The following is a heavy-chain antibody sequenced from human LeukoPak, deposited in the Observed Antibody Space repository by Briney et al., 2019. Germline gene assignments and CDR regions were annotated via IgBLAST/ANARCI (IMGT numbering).Heavy chain of an antibody. Sequence: PGGSLRLSCAASGFTFSSYAMSWVRQAPGKGLEGVSAITGSCVGTYYAVSVKGRFTIYRDNSKNSLYLQVNSLRAEDTAVYYCAKEHPPHIIVGATDYWGKGTLVTVSS. CDR1: GFTFSSYA. D-gene: IGHD1-26*01. J-gene: IGHJ4*02. V-gene: IGHV3-23*01. CDR2: ITGSCVGT. CDR3: AKEHPPHIIVGATDY.